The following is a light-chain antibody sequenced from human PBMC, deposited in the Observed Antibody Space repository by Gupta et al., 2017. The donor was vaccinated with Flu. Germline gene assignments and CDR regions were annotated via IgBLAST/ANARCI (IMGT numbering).Light chain of an antibody. Sequence: LTWCQHRPGQSPRHLSYRVSNRDSGVPDRFSGSGSGTDFTLTISRVEVEDVRVYHCLQGTHWRTFGQGTMVQIK. J-gene: IGKJ1*01. CDR2: RVS. CDR3: LQGTHWRT. V-gene: IGKV2-30*01.